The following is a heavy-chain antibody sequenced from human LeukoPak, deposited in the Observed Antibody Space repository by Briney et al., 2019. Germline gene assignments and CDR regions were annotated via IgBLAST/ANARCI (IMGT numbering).Heavy chain of an antibody. CDR3: ARDSLTDRPNH. Sequence: GGSLRLSCAASGFTFSTYWMSWVRQAPGKGLEWVANINQDGSAKFYVDSVKGRFTISRDNAKNSLYLQMNSLRAEDTALYYCARDSLTDRPNHWGQGTLVTVSS. J-gene: IGHJ5*02. CDR2: INQDGSAK. V-gene: IGHV3-7*01. CDR1: GFTFSTYW. D-gene: IGHD6-6*01.